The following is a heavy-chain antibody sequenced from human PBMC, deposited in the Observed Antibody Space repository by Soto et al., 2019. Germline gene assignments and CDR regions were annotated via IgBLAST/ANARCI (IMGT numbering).Heavy chain of an antibody. Sequence: GGSLRLSCVTSGFMFSSAWMSWVRQAPGKGLEWVARIKSKADGGARDYAAPVKGRFTISRDDSKNTVYLQMNSLRAEDTAVYYCVEGWNDFWGQGTLVTVSS. CDR3: VEGWNDF. V-gene: IGHV3-15*01. CDR2: IKSKADGGAR. D-gene: IGHD1-1*01. J-gene: IGHJ4*02. CDR1: GFMFSSAW.